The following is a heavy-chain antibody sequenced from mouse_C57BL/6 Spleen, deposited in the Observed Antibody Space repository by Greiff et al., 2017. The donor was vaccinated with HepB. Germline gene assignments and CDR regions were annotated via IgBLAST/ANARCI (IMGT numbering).Heavy chain of an antibody. CDR3: ARKVSDGSSYFAY. J-gene: IGHJ3*01. D-gene: IGHD1-1*01. V-gene: IGHV5-6*01. CDR2: ISSGGSYT. Sequence: EVQLQESGGDLVKPGGSLKLSCAASGFTFSSYGMSWVRQTPDKRLEWVATISSGGSYTYYPDSVKGRFTISRDNAKNTLYLQMSSLKSEDTAMYYCARKVSDGSSYFAYWGQGTLVTVSA. CDR1: GFTFSSYG.